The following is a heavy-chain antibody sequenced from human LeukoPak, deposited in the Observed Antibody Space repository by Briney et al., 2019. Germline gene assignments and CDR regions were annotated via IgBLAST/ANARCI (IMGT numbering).Heavy chain of an antibody. CDR2: INHSGST. D-gene: IGHD2-15*01. V-gene: IGHV4-34*01. CDR3: ARGRGIVDY. CDR1: GGSFSGYY. J-gene: IGHJ4*02. Sequence: SETLSLTCAVYGGSFSGYYWSWIRQPPGKGLEWIGEINHSGSTNYNPSLKSRVTISVDTSKNQFTLKLSSVTAADTAVYYCARGRGIVDYWGQGTLVTVSS.